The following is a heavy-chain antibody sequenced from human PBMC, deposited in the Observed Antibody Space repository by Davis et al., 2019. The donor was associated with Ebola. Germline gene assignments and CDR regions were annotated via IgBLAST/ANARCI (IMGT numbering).Heavy chain of an antibody. D-gene: IGHD6-19*01. V-gene: IGHV1-2*02. CDR1: GYTFTGYY. CDR3: ARYSSGWSYIDY. CDR2: INPNSGGT. J-gene: IGHJ4*02. Sequence: ASVKVSCKASGYTFTGYYMHWVRQAPGQGLEWMGWINPNSGGTNYAQKFQGTVTMTRDTSISTAYMELSRLRSDDTAVYYCARYSSGWSYIDYWGQGTLVTVSS.